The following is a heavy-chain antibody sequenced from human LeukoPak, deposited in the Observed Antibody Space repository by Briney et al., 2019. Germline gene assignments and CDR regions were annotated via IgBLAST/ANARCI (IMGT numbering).Heavy chain of an antibody. CDR2: ISYDGSNK. Sequence: GRSLRLSCAASGFTFSSYAMHWVRQAPGKGLEWVAVISYDGSNKYYADSVKGRFTISRDNAKNSLYLQMNSLRAEDTALYYCAKGGITMIVDFDYWGQGTLVTVSS. V-gene: IGHV3-30-3*01. J-gene: IGHJ4*02. CDR1: GFTFSSYA. D-gene: IGHD3-22*01. CDR3: AKGGITMIVDFDY.